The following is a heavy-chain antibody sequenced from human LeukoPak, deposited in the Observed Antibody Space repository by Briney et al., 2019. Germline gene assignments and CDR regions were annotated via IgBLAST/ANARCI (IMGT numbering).Heavy chain of an antibody. D-gene: IGHD4-17*01. CDR1: GGSVSSGSYY. V-gene: IGHV4-61*01. Sequence: PSETLSLTCTVSGGSVSSGSYYWSWIRQPPGKGLEWIGYIYYSGSTNYNPSLKSRVTISVDTSKNQFSLKLSSVTAADTAVYYCARGEMYGDSFFDYWGQGTLVTVSS. CDR2: IYYSGST. J-gene: IGHJ4*02. CDR3: ARGEMYGDSFFDY.